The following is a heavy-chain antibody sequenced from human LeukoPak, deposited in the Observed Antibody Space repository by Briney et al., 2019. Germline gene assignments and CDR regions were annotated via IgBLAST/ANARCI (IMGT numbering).Heavy chain of an antibody. Sequence: ESLKSSCKGSGYTFTNYWIGWVRQMPGKGLEFMGIIYPGDSDTRYSPSFQGQVTISVDKSINTAYLQWSSLKASDSAMYYCARAGYSNRWDGVDYWGQGTLVTVSS. CDR3: ARAGYSNRWDGVDY. CDR2: IYPGDSDT. J-gene: IGHJ4*02. CDR1: GYTFTNYW. D-gene: IGHD2/OR15-2a*01. V-gene: IGHV5-51*01.